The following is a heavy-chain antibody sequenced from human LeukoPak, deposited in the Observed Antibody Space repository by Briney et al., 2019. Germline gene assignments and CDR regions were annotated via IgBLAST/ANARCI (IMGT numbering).Heavy chain of an antibody. CDR2: INHSGST. Sequence: PSETLSLTCAVYGGSFSGYYWSWIRQPPGKGLEWIGEINHSGSTNYNPSLKSRVTISVDTSKNQFSLKLSSVTAADTAVYYCARGGYYDYVWGSYRFAYWGQGTLVAVSS. D-gene: IGHD3-16*02. CDR1: GGSFSGYY. V-gene: IGHV4-34*01. CDR3: ARGGYYDYVWGSYRFAY. J-gene: IGHJ4*02.